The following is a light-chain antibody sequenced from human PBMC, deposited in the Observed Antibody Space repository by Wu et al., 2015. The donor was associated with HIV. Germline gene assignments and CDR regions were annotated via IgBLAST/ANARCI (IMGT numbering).Light chain of an antibody. CDR2: AAS. J-gene: IGKJ1*01. CDR3: QKYNTAPWT. CDR1: QDISNS. V-gene: IGKV1-NL1*01. Sequence: DIQMTQSPSSLSASVGDTVTITCRASQDISNSLAWYQQKPGKAPKLLLSAASSLEIGVPSRFSGSGSGTDYSLTISSLQPEDFATYYCQKYNTAPWTFGQGTKVEMK.